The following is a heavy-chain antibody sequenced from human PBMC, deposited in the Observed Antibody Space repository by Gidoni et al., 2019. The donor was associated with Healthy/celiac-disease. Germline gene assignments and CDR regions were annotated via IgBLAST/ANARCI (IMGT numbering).Heavy chain of an antibody. CDR3: ARGGLRHVGGSYPFDY. J-gene: IGHJ4*02. CDR1: GFTFSSYS. CDR2: ISSSSSTI. V-gene: IGHV3-48*01. Sequence: EVQLVESGGGLVQPGGSLRLSCAASGFTFSSYSMNWVRQAPGKGLEWVSYISSSSSTIYYADSVKGRFTISRDNAKNSLYLQMNSLRAEDTAVYYCARGGLRHVGGSYPFDYWGQGTLVTVSS. D-gene: IGHD1-26*01.